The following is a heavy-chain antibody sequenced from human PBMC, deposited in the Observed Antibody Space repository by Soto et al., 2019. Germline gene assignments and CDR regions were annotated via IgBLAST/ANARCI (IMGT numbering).Heavy chain of an antibody. CDR1: GGSASSGSYY. Sequence: SETLSLTCTVSGGSASSGSYYWSWIRQPPGKGLEWIGYIYYSGSTNYNPSLKSRVTISVDTSKNQFSLKLSSVTAADTAVYYCERSDYYGSTAYWGQGTPVTVSS. V-gene: IGHV4-61*01. D-gene: IGHD1-26*01. CDR3: ERSDYYGSTAY. CDR2: IYYSGST. J-gene: IGHJ4*02.